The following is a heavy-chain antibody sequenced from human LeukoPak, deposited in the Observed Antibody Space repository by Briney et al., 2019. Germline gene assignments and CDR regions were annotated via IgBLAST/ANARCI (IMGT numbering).Heavy chain of an antibody. CDR3: ARLMRRVAYSSSWYGY. J-gene: IGHJ4*02. CDR2: MNPNSGNT. V-gene: IGHV1-8*01. D-gene: IGHD6-13*01. CDR1: GYTFTSYD. Sequence: GASVKVSCKASGYTFTSYDINWVRQATGQGLEWMGWMNPNSGNTGYAQKFQGRVTMTRNTSISTAYMELSSLRSEDTAVYYCARLMRRVAYSSSWYGYWGQGTLVTVSS.